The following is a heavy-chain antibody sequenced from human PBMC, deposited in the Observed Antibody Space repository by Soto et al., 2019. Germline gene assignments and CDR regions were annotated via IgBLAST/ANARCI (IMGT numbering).Heavy chain of an antibody. V-gene: IGHV1-8*01. CDR3: ARGLVVLRYFDWSVDAFDI. CDR1: GYTFTSYD. CDR2: MNPNSGNT. Sequence: QVQLVQSGAEVKQPGASVKVSCKASGYTFTSYDINWVRQATGQGLEWMGWMNPNSGNTGYAQKFQGRVTMTRNTSISTAYMELSSLRSEDTAVYYCARGLVVLRYFDWSVDAFDIWGQGTMVTVSS. D-gene: IGHD3-9*01. J-gene: IGHJ3*02.